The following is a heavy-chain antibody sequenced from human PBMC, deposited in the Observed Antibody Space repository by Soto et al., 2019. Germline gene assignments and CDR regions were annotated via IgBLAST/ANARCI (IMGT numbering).Heavy chain of an antibody. V-gene: IGHV3-23*01. J-gene: IGHJ4*02. CDR1: GFTFTDYA. D-gene: IGHD3-10*01. Sequence: GGSLRLSCAASGFTFTDYAMSWVRQAPGKGLGWVSLIDASGGYTYYADSVKGRFTISRDNSKNTLYLQMNSLRAEDTAVYYCASLGSGSHKENFDYWGQGTLVTVSS. CDR3: ASLGSGSHKENFDY. CDR2: IDASGGYT.